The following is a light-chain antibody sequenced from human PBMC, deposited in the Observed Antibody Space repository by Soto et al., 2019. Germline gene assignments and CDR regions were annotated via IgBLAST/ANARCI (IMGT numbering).Light chain of an antibody. J-gene: IGKJ1*01. CDR3: QQSYSTPPT. V-gene: IGKV1-39*01. CDR2: AAP. CDR1: QSISSY. Sequence: DIQMTQSPSSLSASVGDRVTITCRASQSISSYLNWYQQKPGKAPKLLIYAAPSLQSGVPSRFSGSGSGTDFTLTISSLQPEDVATYYCQQSYSTPPTFGQGTKVEIK.